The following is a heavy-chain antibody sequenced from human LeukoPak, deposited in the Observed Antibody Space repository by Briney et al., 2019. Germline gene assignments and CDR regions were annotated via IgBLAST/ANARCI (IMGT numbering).Heavy chain of an antibody. CDR3: ARERGGQSNDYLHGGPFDY. CDR1: GFTFSSYW. Sequence: PGGSLRLSCAASGFTFSSYWTSWVRQAPGKGLEWVANIKQDGSEKNYMDSVKGRFTISRDNAKNSLLLQMNSLRVEDTAVYYCARERGGQSNDYLHGGPFDYWGQGTLVTVSS. D-gene: IGHD3-16*01. CDR2: IKQDGSEK. J-gene: IGHJ4*02. V-gene: IGHV3-7*05.